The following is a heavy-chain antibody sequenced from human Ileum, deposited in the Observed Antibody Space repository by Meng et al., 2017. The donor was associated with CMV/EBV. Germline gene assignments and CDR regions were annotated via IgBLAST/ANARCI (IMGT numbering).Heavy chain of an antibody. V-gene: IGHV3-21*06. CDR3: ERINSGTYYTHYYYGMDV. CDR1: GFTFDDYG. D-gene: IGHD1-26*01. CDR2: ISKTSNYK. J-gene: IGHJ6*02. Sequence: GGSLRLSCAASGFTFDDYGMTWVRQAPGKGLEWVSSISKTSNYKYYADALKGRFTVSRDNAANSLFLQMNSLRAEDTAVYYCERINSGTYYTHYYYGMDVWGQGTTVTVSS.